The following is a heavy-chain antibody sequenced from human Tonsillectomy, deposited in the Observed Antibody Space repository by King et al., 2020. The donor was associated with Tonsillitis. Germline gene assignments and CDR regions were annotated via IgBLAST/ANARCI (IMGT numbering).Heavy chain of an antibody. CDR3: ARSGSYSEFDF. D-gene: IGHD3-10*01. V-gene: IGHV1-18*04. J-gene: IGHJ4*02. CDR1: GYTFSNYG. Sequence: VQLVESGGEVKKPGASVKVSCKGSGYTFSNYGVSWVRQAPGQGLEWMGWISAYSGNTYHTQKFQGRLNLTTDTSTDTAYMEMRSLRLNDTAIYFCARSGSYSEFDFWGQGTLVTVS. CDR2: ISAYSGNT.